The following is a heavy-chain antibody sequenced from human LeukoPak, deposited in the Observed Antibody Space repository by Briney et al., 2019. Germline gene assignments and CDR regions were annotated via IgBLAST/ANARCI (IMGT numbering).Heavy chain of an antibody. CDR1: GFTFSSYA. J-gene: IGHJ3*01. CDR2: ISYDGHTK. CDR3: ARESGIASAQGAFDF. Sequence: GRSLRLSCAASGFTFSSYAMQWVRQAPGKGLEWLTVISYDGHTKYYADSVKGRFTISRDNSKNTLYLQMNSLRAEDTAVYYCARESGIASAQGAFDFWGQGTMVTVSS. D-gene: IGHD6-13*01. V-gene: IGHV3-30*04.